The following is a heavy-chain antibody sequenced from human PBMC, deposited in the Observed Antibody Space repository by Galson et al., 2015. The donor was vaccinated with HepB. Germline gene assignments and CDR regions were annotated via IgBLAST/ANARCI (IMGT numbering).Heavy chain of an antibody. CDR2: ISWNSGSI. J-gene: IGHJ4*02. Sequence: SLRLSCADSGFTFDDYAMHWVRQAPGKGLEWVSGISWNSGSIGYADSVKGRFTISRDNAKNSLYLQMNSLRAEDTALYYCAKGDFSQAPYYFDYWGQGTLVTVSS. V-gene: IGHV3-9*01. D-gene: IGHD2-21*02. CDR3: AKGDFSQAPYYFDY. CDR1: GFTFDDYA.